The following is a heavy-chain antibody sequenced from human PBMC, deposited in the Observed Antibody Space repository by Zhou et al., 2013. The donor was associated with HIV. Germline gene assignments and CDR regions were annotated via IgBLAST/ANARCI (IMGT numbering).Heavy chain of an antibody. CDR2: IIPIFRRA. CDR1: EGTFSSYD. V-gene: IGHV1-69*05. CDR3: VIKGTEDRGWFDP. Sequence: QVQLVQSGAEVKKPGSSVRVSCKASEGTFSSYDISWVRQVPGQGLEWMGGIIPIFRRANYAQKFQGRVTITTDESTRTAYMDLSSLRSDDTAMYYCVIKGTEDRGWFDPWGQGTLVTVSS. D-gene: IGHD1-7*01. J-gene: IGHJ5*02.